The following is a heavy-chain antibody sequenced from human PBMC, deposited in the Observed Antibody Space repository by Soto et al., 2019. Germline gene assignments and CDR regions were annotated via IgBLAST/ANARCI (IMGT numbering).Heavy chain of an antibody. J-gene: IGHJ3*02. CDR2: INVGNGNK. Sequence: ASVKVSCKASGYTFTSYAMHWVRQAPGQKIERMGWINVGNGNKKYSQKFQGRVTITRDTSASTAYMELSSLRAEDTAVYYCARSDYNYHMGGFDIWGQGTVVTVSS. V-gene: IGHV1-3*01. D-gene: IGHD4-4*01. CDR3: ARSDYNYHMGGFDI. CDR1: GYTFTSYA.